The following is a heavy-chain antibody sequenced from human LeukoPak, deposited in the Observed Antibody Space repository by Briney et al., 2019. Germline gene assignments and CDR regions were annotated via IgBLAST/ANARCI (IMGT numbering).Heavy chain of an antibody. V-gene: IGHV4-61*02. D-gene: IGHD3-22*01. J-gene: IGHJ6*04. CDR2: IYTSGST. Sequence: SETLSLTCTVSGGSISSGSYYWSWIRQPAGKGLEWIGRIYTSGSTNYNPSLKSRVTISVDTSKNQFSLKLSSVTAADTAVYYCARGQAMINPWGKGTTVTISS. CDR1: GGSISSGSYY. CDR3: ARGQAMINP.